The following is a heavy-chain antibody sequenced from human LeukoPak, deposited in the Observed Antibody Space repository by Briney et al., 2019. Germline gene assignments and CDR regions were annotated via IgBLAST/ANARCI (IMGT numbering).Heavy chain of an antibody. V-gene: IGHV4-59*01. D-gene: IGHD4-23*01. CDR2: IYYSGNT. CDR3: ARGRWTFDY. CDR1: GGSISPCY. J-gene: IGHJ4*02. Sequence: SETLSLTCTVSGGSISPCYWSWIRQPPGKGLEWIGYIYYSGNTNYNPSLKSRVTISVDTSKNQFSLKLTSVTAADTAVYYCARGRWTFDYWGQGTLVTVSS.